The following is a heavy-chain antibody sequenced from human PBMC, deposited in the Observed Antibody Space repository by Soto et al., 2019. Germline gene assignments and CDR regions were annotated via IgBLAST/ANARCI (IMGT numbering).Heavy chain of an antibody. CDR3: ARDFVPAAMEGHTDYYYYGMDV. V-gene: IGHV1-46*01. D-gene: IGHD2-2*01. CDR1: GYTFTSYY. CDR2: INPSGGST. Sequence: GASGKVCCKASGYTFTSYYMHWVRQAPGQGLEWMGIINPSGGSTSYAQKFQGRVTMTRDTSTSTVYMELSSLRSEDTAVYYCARDFVPAAMEGHTDYYYYGMDVWGQGTTVTVSS. J-gene: IGHJ6*02.